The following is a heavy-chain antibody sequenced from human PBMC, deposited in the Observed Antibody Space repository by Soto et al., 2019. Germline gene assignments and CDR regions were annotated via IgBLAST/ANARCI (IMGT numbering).Heavy chain of an antibody. D-gene: IGHD3-10*01. J-gene: IGHJ6*02. V-gene: IGHV3-30*02. CDR3: AKMYSYYGSGSYRPYSYYYYGMDV. CDR1: GFTFSSYG. CDR2: IWYDGSNK. Sequence: GGSLRLSCAASGFTFSSYGVHWVRQAPGKGLEWVAVIWYDGSNKYYADSVKGRFTISRDNSKNTLYLQMNSLRAEDTAVYYCAKMYSYYGSGSYRPYSYYYYGMDVWGQGTTVTVSS.